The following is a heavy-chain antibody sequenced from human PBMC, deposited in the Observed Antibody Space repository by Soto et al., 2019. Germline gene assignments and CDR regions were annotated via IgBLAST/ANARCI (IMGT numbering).Heavy chain of an antibody. Sequence: SETLSLTCTVSGGSISASSYYWGWIRQPPGKGLEWIGSIYYSGSTYYNPSLKSRVTISVDTSKNQFSLKLSSVTAADTAVYYCAKGGSGSYSNAFDIWGQGTMVTVSS. CDR3: AKGGSGSYSNAFDI. J-gene: IGHJ3*02. V-gene: IGHV4-39*01. D-gene: IGHD3-10*01. CDR2: IYYSGST. CDR1: GGSISASSYY.